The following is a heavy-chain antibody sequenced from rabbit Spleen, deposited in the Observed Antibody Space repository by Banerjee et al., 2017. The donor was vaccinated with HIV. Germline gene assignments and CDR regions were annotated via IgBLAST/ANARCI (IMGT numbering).Heavy chain of an antibody. D-gene: IGHD6-1*01. J-gene: IGHJ4*01. Sequence: QEQLVESGGGLVKPGASLTLTCTASGFSFSSSDYMCWVRQAPGKGLEWIGCIYTGSGSTYYASWAKGRFTISKTSSTTLTLQMPSLTAADTATFFCGRGYSGYDYAFNLWGPGTLVTVS. V-gene: IGHV1S45*01. CDR2: IYTGSGST. CDR1: GFSFSSSDY. CDR3: GRGYSGYDYAFNL.